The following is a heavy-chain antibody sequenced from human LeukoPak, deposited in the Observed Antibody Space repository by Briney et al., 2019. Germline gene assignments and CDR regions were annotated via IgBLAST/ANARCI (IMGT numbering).Heavy chain of an antibody. V-gene: IGHV3-23*01. D-gene: IGHD3-10*01. CDR1: GFTFSSYA. CDR2: ISGSGGST. CDR3: ATLREVRGYPFDY. Sequence: PGGSMRLSCAASGFTFSSYAMSWVRQAPGKGLEWVSAISGSGGSTYYADSVKGRFTISRDNSKNTLYLQMNSLRAEDTAVCYCATLREVRGYPFDYWGQGTLVTVSS. J-gene: IGHJ4*02.